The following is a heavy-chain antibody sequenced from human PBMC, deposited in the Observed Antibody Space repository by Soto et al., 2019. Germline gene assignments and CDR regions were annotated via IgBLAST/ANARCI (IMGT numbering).Heavy chain of an antibody. D-gene: IGHD3-3*01. CDR3: AKDLYYDFWSGYYTAGNYYYGMDV. Sequence: GGSLRLSCAASGFTFSSYGMHWVRQAPGKGLEWVAVISYDGSNKYYADSVKGRFTISRDNSKNTLYLQMNSLRAEDTAVYYCAKDLYYDFWSGYYTAGNYYYGMDVWGQGTTVTSP. V-gene: IGHV3-30*18. J-gene: IGHJ6*02. CDR1: GFTFSSYG. CDR2: ISYDGSNK.